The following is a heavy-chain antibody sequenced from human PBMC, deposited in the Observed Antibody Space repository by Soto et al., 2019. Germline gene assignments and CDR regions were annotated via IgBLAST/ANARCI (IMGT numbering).Heavy chain of an antibody. CDR2: TYYRSKCYT. V-gene: IGHV6-1*01. CDR3: VRIIGNSWLHS. Sequence: PSQTLSLTCAISGYSVSTNRTVCNFIRQSPSRGLEWLGRTYYRSKCYTDYAVSVKSRITITPDISNTQVSLHLNSVTPVDTAVYYCVRIIGNSWLHSWGQGTLVTVSS. CDR1: GYSVSTNRTV. J-gene: IGHJ5*01.